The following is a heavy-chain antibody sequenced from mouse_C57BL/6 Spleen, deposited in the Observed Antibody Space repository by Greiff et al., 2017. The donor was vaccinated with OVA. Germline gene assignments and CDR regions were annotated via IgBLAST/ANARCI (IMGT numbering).Heavy chain of an antibody. CDR1: GYAFSSSW. V-gene: IGHV1-82*01. CDR2: IYPGDGDT. J-gene: IGHJ1*03. Sequence: QVQLQQSGPELVKPGASVKISCKASGYAFSSSWMNWVKQRPGKGLEWIGRIYPGDGDTNYNGKFKGKATLTADKSSSTAYMQLSSLTSEDSAVYFCARSPIYGSSYRGYFDVWGTGTTVTVSS. CDR3: ARSPIYGSSYRGYFDV. D-gene: IGHD1-1*01.